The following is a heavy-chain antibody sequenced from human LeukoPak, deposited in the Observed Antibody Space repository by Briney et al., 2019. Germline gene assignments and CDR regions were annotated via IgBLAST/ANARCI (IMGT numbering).Heavy chain of an antibody. V-gene: IGHV4-39*02. CDR2: IYYSGST. CDR3: AREDCSSTSCQTAGWFDP. CDR1: GGSISSSSYY. Sequence: SETLSLTCTVSGGSISSSSYYWGWIRQPPGKGLEWIGSIYYSGSTYYNPSLKSRVTISVDTSKNQFSLKLSSVTAADTAVYYCAREDCSSTSCQTAGWFDPWGQGTLVTVSS. D-gene: IGHD2-2*01. J-gene: IGHJ5*02.